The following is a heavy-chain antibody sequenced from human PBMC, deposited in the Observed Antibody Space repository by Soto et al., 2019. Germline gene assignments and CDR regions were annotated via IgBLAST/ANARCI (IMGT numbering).Heavy chain of an antibody. Sequence: HPGGSLRLSFAASGFSFSYYAMHWVRQAPGKGLEWVAVIAYDGSKKYYADSVKGRFTISRDNSKNTLYLQMNSLRDEDTAVYYCASPYCSGGSCYHTEYFQHWGQGTLVTVSS. J-gene: IGHJ1*01. CDR2: IAYDGSKK. V-gene: IGHV3-30-3*01. CDR1: GFSFSYYA. CDR3: ASPYCSGGSCYHTEYFQH. D-gene: IGHD2-15*01.